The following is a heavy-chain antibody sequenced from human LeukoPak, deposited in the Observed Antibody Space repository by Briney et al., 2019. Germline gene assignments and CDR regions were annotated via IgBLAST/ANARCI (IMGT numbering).Heavy chain of an antibody. Sequence: GASVKVSCKASGYTFTGYYMHWVRQAPGQGLERMGWINPNSGGANYAQKFQGRVTMTRDTSISTAYMELSRLRSDDTALYYCARDTFAAKNMCDYWGQGTLVTVSS. CDR3: ARDTFAAKNMCDY. CDR1: GYTFTGYY. J-gene: IGHJ4*02. D-gene: IGHD2/OR15-2a*01. V-gene: IGHV1-2*02. CDR2: INPNSGGA.